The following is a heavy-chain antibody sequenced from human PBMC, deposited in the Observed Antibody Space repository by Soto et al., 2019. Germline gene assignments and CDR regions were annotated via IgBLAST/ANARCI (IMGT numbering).Heavy chain of an antibody. CDR1: GFTFSSYA. D-gene: IGHD2-8*01. Sequence: EVQLLESGGGLVQPGGSLRLSCAASGFTFSSYAMSWVRQAPGKGLEWVSVISGSGDSTYYADSVRGRFTISRDNDNNTLYLQINSMRAEDTAVYYCAKDRDGAAVGPTKCYGMAVWGQGTTVTVSS. CDR2: ISGSGDST. J-gene: IGHJ6*02. V-gene: IGHV3-23*01. CDR3: AKDRDGAAVGPTKCYGMAV.